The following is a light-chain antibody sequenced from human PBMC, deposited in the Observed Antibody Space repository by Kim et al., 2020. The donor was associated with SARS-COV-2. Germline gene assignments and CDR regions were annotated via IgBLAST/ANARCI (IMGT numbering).Light chain of an antibody. J-gene: IGKJ2*01. V-gene: IGKV1-39*01. CDR1: QNIIRY. CDR3: LQHYTTPYT. CDR2: DAS. Sequence: DIQMTQSPSSLSASVGDRITITCRASQNIIRYLKWYQQKPGKAPDLLIYDASTLQSGVPSRFSASGSGTDFTLTISSVQPQDFATYYCLQHYTTPYTFGQGTKLEIK.